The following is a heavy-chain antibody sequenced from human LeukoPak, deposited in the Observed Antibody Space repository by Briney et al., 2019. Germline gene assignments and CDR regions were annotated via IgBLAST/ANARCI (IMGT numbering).Heavy chain of an antibody. CDR2: INHSGSA. D-gene: IGHD3-9*01. V-gene: IGHV4-34*01. CDR3: ARERRYDILTGYSASRAFDY. J-gene: IGHJ4*02. CDR1: GGSFSGYY. Sequence: SETLSLTCAVYGGSFSGYYWSWIRQPPGNGLEWIGEINHSGSANYNPSLKSRVTISVDTSKNQFSLKLISVTAADTAVYYCARERRYDILTGYSASRAFDYWGQGTLVTVSS.